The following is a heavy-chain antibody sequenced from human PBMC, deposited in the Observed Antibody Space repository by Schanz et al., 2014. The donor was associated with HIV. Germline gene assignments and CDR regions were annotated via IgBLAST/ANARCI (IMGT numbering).Heavy chain of an antibody. D-gene: IGHD3-16*01. CDR1: GFTFSTYA. V-gene: IGHV3-30-3*01. J-gene: IGHJ6*02. CDR2: VSFDGSKK. CDR3: ARDGGEV. Sequence: QVQLVESGGGVVQPGRSLRLSCAASGFTFSTYAIHWVRQAPGKGLEWVAVVSFDGSKKYYADSVKGRFTISRDNAKNSLFLQMESLRAEDTAVYYCARDGGEVWGQGTTVTVSS.